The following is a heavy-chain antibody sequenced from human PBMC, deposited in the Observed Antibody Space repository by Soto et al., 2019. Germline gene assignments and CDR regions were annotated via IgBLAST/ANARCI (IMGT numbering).Heavy chain of an antibody. J-gene: IGHJ5*02. CDR3: AAILTGYYSWFDP. D-gene: IGHD3-9*01. CDR2: IIPIFGTA. CDR1: GGTFSSYA. Sequence: ASVKVSCKASGGTFSSYAISWVRQAPGQGLEWMGGIIPIFGTANYAQKFQGRVTITADESTSTAYMELSSLRSEDTAVYYCAAILTGYYSWFDPWGQGTLVTVS. V-gene: IGHV1-69*13.